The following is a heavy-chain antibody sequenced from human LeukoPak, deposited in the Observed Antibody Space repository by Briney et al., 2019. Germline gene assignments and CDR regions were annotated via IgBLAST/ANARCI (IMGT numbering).Heavy chain of an antibody. CDR1: GFTFSSYA. V-gene: IGHV3-64*01. CDR2: ISSNGGST. Sequence: GGSLRLSCAASGFTFSSYAMHWVRQAPGKGLEYVSAISSNGGSTYYANSVKGRFTISRDNSKNTLYLQTGSLRAEDMAVYYCARVTADDILTGYPDYWGQGTLVTVSS. J-gene: IGHJ4*02. CDR3: ARVTADDILTGYPDY. D-gene: IGHD3-9*01.